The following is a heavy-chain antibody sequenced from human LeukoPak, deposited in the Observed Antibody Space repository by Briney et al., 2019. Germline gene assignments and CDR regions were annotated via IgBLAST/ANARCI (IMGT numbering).Heavy chain of an antibody. CDR2: ISGSGGST. J-gene: IGHJ4*02. CDR3: ARGGGHSSSAPRDFDY. Sequence: GGSLRLSCAASGFTFSSYAMSWVRQAPGKGLEWVSAISGSGGSTYYADSVKGRFTISRDNSKNTLYLQMNSLRAEDTAVYYCARGGGHSSSAPRDFDYWGQGTLVTVSS. CDR1: GFTFSSYA. V-gene: IGHV3-23*01. D-gene: IGHD3-10*01.